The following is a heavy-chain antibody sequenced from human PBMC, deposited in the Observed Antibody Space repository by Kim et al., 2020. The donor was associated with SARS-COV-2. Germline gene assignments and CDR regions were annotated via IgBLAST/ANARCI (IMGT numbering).Heavy chain of an antibody. J-gene: IGHJ4*02. D-gene: IGHD3-22*01. CDR1: GLTFSSYA. Sequence: GGSLRLSCAASGLTFSSYAMSRVRQAPGKGLEWVSAISGSGGSTYYADSVKGRFTITRDNSKNTLYLQMNSLRAEDTAVYYCAKDYYDSSGYYDYWGQGTLVTVSS. CDR3: AKDYYDSSGYYDY. CDR2: ISGSGGST. V-gene: IGHV3-23*01.